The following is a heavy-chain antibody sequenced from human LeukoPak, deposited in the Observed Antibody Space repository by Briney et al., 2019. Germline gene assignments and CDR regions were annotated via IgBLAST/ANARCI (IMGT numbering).Heavy chain of an antibody. J-gene: IGHJ4*02. V-gene: IGHV3-23*01. CDR2: ISGSGGST. D-gene: IGHD1-26*01. CDR1: GFTFSTYG. CDR3: AKTIVGATDY. Sequence: GGSLRLSCAASGFTFSTYGMHWVRQAPGKGLEWVSAISGSGGSTYYADSVKGRFTISRDNSKNTLYLQMNSLRAEDTAVYYCAKTIVGATDYWGQGTLVTVSS.